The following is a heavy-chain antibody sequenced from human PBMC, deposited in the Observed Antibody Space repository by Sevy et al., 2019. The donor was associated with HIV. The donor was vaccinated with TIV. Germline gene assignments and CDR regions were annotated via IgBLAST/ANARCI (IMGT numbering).Heavy chain of an antibody. V-gene: IGHV3-23*01. Sequence: GGSLRLSCAASGFTFNNYALSCVRQAPGKGLEWVSAISGSGGSIYFADSVRGRFTISRFNSRETLELQMNGLRVEDTAVYYCAKALSGSARNWYFDLWGRGTLVTVSS. J-gene: IGHJ2*01. CDR3: AKALSGSARNWYFDL. CDR2: ISGSGGSI. D-gene: IGHD3-10*01. CDR1: GFTFNNYA.